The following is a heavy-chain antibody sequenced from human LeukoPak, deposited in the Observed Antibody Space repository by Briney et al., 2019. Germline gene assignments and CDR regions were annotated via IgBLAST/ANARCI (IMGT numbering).Heavy chain of an antibody. V-gene: IGHV1-24*01. CDR3: ATLVYDPRGYYFDY. CDR1: GYTLTELS. CDR2: FDPEDGET. Sequence: ASVKVSCKVSGYTLTELSMHWVRRAPGKGLEWMGGFDPEDGETIYAQKFQGRVTMTEDTSTDTAYMELSSLRSEDTAVYYCATLVYDPRGYYFDYWGQGTLVTVSS. J-gene: IGHJ4*02. D-gene: IGHD5/OR15-5a*01.